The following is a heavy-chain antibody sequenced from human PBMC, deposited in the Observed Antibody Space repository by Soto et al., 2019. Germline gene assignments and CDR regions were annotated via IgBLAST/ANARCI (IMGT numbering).Heavy chain of an antibody. J-gene: IGHJ4*02. D-gene: IGHD1-26*01. CDR3: AGGREIDGFAY. V-gene: IGHV4-61*01. CDR1: WGSVNSGIYD. Sequence: SETLYLTCTASWGSVNSGIYDCIFIRQPPGKGLEWIGYIYYSGSTNYNPSLKSRVTISVDTSENQFSLQLDSVTTADTAVYFCAGGREIDGFAYWVQGVAVTVSS. CDR2: IYYSGST.